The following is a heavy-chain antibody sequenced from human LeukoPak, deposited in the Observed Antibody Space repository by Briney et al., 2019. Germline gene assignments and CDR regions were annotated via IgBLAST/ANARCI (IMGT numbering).Heavy chain of an antibody. CDR2: ISYSGST. CDR3: ARGITMVRANWFDP. CDR1: DGSISSHY. J-gene: IGHJ5*02. D-gene: IGHD3-10*01. V-gene: IGHV4-59*11. Sequence: SETLSLTCIVSDGSISSHYWSWIRQPPGKGLEWIGDISYSGSTYYNPSLKSRVTISVDRSKNQFSLKLSSMTAADTAVYYCARGITMVRANWFDPWGQGTLVTVSS.